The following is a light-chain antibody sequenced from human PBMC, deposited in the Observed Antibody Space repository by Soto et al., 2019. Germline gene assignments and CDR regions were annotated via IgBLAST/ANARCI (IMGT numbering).Light chain of an antibody. CDR2: EVT. CDR1: SSDVGGYDY. Sequence: QSVLTQPASVSGSPGQSITISCTGTSSDVGGYDYVSWYQQHPGKAPKFMFYEVTHRPSGVSHRFSGSKSGNTASLTIYGLQAEEEADYYCTSYTTTSPYVFGTRTKGTVL. J-gene: IGLJ1*01. V-gene: IGLV2-14*01. CDR3: TSYTTTSPYV.